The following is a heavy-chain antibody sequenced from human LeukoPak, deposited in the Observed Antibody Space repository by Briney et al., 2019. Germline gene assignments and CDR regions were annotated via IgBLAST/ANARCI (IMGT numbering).Heavy chain of an antibody. D-gene: IGHD2-2*01. CDR3: AREELVPAATWPPYYYYGMDV. V-gene: IGHV3-30-3*01. Sequence: GRSLRLSCAASGFTFSSYAMHWVRQAPGKGLEWVAVISYDGSNKYYADSVKGRFTISRDTSKNTLYLQMNSLRAEDTAVYYCAREELVPAATWPPYYYYGMDVWGQGTTVTVSS. CDR2: ISYDGSNK. J-gene: IGHJ6*02. CDR1: GFTFSSYA.